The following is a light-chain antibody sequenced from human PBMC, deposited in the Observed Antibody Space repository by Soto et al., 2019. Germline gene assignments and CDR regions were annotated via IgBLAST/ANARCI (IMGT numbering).Light chain of an antibody. Sequence: EIVLTQSPGTLSLSPGERATLSCRAIQSVSSSYLAWYQQKPGQAPRLLIYGASSRATGIPDRFSGSGSGTDFTLTISRLEPEDFAMYYCHQYGSSPPVTFGQGTRLEN. CDR1: QSVSSSY. CDR2: GAS. J-gene: IGKJ5*01. CDR3: HQYGSSPPVT. V-gene: IGKV3-20*01.